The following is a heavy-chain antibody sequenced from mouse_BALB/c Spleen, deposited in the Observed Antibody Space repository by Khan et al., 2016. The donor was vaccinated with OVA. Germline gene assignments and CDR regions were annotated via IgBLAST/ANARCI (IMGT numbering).Heavy chain of an antibody. CDR3: ARQPYYHYNIMDY. Sequence: VQGVESGPGLAAPSQSLSITCTISGFSLTTYGVHWVRQPPGKGLEWLVVIWSDGTTNYNSALKSRLTITKDNSQSQVFLKMNSLQTDDTAIYFCARQPYYHYNIMDYWGQGTSVTVSS. CDR2: IWSDGTT. V-gene: IGHV2-6-1*01. D-gene: IGHD2-10*01. CDR1: GFSLTTYG. J-gene: IGHJ4*01.